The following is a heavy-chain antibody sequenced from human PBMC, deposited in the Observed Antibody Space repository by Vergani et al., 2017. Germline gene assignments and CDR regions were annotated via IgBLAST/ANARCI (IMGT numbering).Heavy chain of an antibody. V-gene: IGHV4-39*01. J-gene: IGHJ4*02. CDR3: ATITIFGVGEFDY. D-gene: IGHD3-3*01. CDR1: GGSISSSSYY. CDR2: IYYSGST. Sequence: QLQLQESGPGLVKPSETLSLTCTVSGGSISSSSYYWGWIRQPPGKGLEWIGCIYYSGSTYYNPSLKSRVTISVDTSKNQFSLKLSSVTAAETAVYYCATITIFGVGEFDYWGQGTLVTVSS.